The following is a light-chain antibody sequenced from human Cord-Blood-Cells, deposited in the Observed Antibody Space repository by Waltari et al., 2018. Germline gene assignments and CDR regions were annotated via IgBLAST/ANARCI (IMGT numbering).Light chain of an antibody. V-gene: IGKV3-11*01. Sequence: EIVLTQAPATLSLSPGEGATLSCRASQSVSSYLAWYQQKPDQAPRLLIYDASNRATGIPARFSGSGSGTDFTLTISSLEPEDFAVYYCQQRSNWPLTFGGGTKVEIK. CDR2: DAS. CDR1: QSVSSY. J-gene: IGKJ4*01. CDR3: QQRSNWPLT.